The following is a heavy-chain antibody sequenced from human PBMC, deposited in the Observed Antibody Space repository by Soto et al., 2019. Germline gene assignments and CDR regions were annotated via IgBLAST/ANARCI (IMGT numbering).Heavy chain of an antibody. J-gene: IGHJ5*02. CDR3: ARATFSGIAVAGPPNWFDP. CDR2: IYYSGST. D-gene: IGHD6-19*01. V-gene: IGHV4-59*12. Sequence: SETLSLTCTVSGGSISSYYWSWIRQPPGKGLEWIGYIYYSGSTNYNPSLKSRVTISVDTSKNQFSLKLSSVTAADTAVYYCARATFSGIAVAGPPNWFDPWGQGTLVTVSS. CDR1: GGSISSYY.